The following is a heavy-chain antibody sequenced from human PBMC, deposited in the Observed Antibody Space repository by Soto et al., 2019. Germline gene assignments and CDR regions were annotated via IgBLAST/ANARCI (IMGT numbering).Heavy chain of an antibody. D-gene: IGHD2-15*01. CDR2: ISYDGNIK. J-gene: IGHJ6*02. CDR1: AFSFSHYA. V-gene: IGHV3-30-3*01. Sequence: PVGSLRLSCVASAFSFSHYAMHWVRQAPGKGLECVAVISYDGNIKRYADSVKGRFTISRDNSENTLYLQMNSLRPEDTAVYYCARAGYCSGGRCYSPYYYYGMDVWGQGTTVTAP. CDR3: ARAGYCSGGRCYSPYYYYGMDV.